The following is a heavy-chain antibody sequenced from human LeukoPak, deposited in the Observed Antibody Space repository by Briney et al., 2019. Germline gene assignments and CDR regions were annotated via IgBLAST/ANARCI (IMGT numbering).Heavy chain of an antibody. J-gene: IGHJ4*02. CDR2: ISSNGGST. V-gene: IGHV3-64*01. CDR1: GFTFSSYA. CDR3: ARGTDLSQYQLLLLPSSFDY. Sequence: PGGSLRLSCAASGFTFSSYAMHWVRQAPGKGLEYVSAISSNGGSTYYANSVKGRFTISRDNSKNTLYLQMGSLRAEDMAVYYCARGTDLSQYQLLLLPSSFDYWGQGTLVTVSS. D-gene: IGHD2-2*01.